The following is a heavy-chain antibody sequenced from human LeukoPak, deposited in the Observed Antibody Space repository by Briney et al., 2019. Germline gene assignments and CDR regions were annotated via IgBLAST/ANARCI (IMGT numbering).Heavy chain of an antibody. CDR1: GFSFDSYG. CDR2: MSYDGSNK. J-gene: IGHJ3*01. D-gene: IGHD3-10*01. V-gene: IGHV3-30*18. Sequence: GRSLRLSCAATGFSFDSYGMHWVRQAPGKGLEWVAVMSYDGSNKYYADSVKGRFTISRDNSKSTLFVQMNNLRPDDTAVYYCAKDLDGSGTYYNTGQDALDFWGPGTVVTVSS. CDR3: AKDLDGSGTYYNTGQDALDF.